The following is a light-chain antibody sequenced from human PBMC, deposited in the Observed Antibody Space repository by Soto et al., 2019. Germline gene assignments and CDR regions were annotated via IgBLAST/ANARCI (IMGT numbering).Light chain of an antibody. J-gene: IGKJ4*01. CDR1: QDILYSSNNKNY. V-gene: IGKV4-1*01. CDR3: QQFYSSPLT. Sequence: DIVMTQSPYSLAVSLGERGTITCKSSQDILYSSNNKNYLAWFQQKPGQPPKLLIYWASTRESGVPDRFTGSGSGTDFTLSISSLQAEDVAVYYCQQFYSSPLTFGGGTKVDIK. CDR2: WAS.